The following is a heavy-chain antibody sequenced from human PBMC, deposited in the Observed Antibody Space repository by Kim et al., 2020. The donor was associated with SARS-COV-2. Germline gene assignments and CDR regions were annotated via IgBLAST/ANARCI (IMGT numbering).Heavy chain of an antibody. Sequence: SETLSLTCVVSDYSIISDYWWGWIRQPPGKRLEWIAYIFHTGSTYYTSSLESRLTMSVDTSKNQFSLTLTSVTAVDTALYYCVRKPAGWSAFDYWGQGILVTVSS. CDR2: IFHTGST. J-gene: IGHJ4*02. CDR3: VRKPAGWSAFDY. V-gene: IGHV4-28*01. D-gene: IGHD1-1*01. CDR1: DYSIISDYW.